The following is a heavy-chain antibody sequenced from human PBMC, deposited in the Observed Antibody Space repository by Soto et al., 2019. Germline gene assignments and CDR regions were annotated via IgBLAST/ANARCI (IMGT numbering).Heavy chain of an antibody. Sequence: SETLSLTCTVSGGSISSYYWSWIRQPPGKGLEWIGYIYYSGSTNYNPSLKSRVTISVDTSKNQFSLKLSSVTAADTAVYYCARDILFREGGYPRYGMDVWGQGTTVTGSS. D-gene: IGHD3-22*01. CDR3: ARDILFREGGYPRYGMDV. V-gene: IGHV4-59*01. CDR1: GGSISSYY. J-gene: IGHJ6*02. CDR2: IYYSGST.